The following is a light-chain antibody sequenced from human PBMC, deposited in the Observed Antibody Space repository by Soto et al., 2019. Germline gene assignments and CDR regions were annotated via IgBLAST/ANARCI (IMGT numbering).Light chain of an antibody. V-gene: IGKV3-11*01. CDR3: RQRGT. Sequence: EFVLTQSPSTLSSSPGERATLSCRASQSVITYLAWYQQKPGQAPRLLIFDATKMVTGIPARFSGSGSGTDFTRPVSNVVPEDFGLYYCRQRGTFGGGTKVEIK. CDR2: DAT. CDR1: QSVITY. J-gene: IGKJ4*01.